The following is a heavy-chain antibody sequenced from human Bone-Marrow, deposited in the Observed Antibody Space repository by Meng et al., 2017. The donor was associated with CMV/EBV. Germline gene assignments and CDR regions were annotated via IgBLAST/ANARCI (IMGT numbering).Heavy chain of an antibody. CDR2: ISGSGGST. CDR1: GLTFSIYA. Sequence: GGSLRLSCAASGLTFSIYAMSWVRQAPGKGLEWVSAISGSGGSTYYADSVKGRFTISRDNSKNTLYLQMNSLRAEDTAVYYCAKDPSSTYYDFWSGYYYYYYGMDVWGQGTTVTVSS. J-gene: IGHJ6*02. CDR3: AKDPSSTYYDFWSGYYYYYYGMDV. D-gene: IGHD3-3*01. V-gene: IGHV3-23*01.